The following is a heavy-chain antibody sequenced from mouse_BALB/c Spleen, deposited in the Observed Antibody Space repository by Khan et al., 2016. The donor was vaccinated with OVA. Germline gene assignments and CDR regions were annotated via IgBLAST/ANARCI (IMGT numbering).Heavy chain of an antibody. D-gene: IGHD1-1*01. CDR1: GYTFINYW. CDR2: INPSTGYT. J-gene: IGHJ2*01. Sequence: QVQLQQSGAELAKPGASVKMSCKASGYTFINYWILWVKQRPGQGLEWIGYINPSTGYTEYNQNFKDKATLTADKSSSTAYMQLSSLTSEDSAVYYCARRGLRCDFDSRGQGTTLTVSS. CDR3: ARRGLRCDFDS. V-gene: IGHV1-7*01.